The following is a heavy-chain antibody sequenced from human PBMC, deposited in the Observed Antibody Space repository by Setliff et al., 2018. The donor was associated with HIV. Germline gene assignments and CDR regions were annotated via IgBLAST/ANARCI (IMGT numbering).Heavy chain of an antibody. CDR2: IWYDGSNK. V-gene: IGHV3-33*06. CDR3: AKDDQRSGASDY. J-gene: IGHJ4*02. Sequence: GGSLRLSCAASGFTFSSYGMHWVRQAPGKGLEWVAVIWYDGSNKYYADSVKGRFTISRDNSKNTVYLQMNSLRAEDTAVYYCAKDDQRSGASDYWGQGTLVTVSS. D-gene: IGHD7-27*01. CDR1: GFTFSSYG.